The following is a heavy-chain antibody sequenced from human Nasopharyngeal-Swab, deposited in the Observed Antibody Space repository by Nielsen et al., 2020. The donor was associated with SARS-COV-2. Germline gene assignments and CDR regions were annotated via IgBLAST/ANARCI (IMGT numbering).Heavy chain of an antibody. J-gene: IGHJ4*02. Sequence: ASVKVSCKASGYTFTSYDINWVRQATGQGLEWMGWMNPNSGNTGYAQKFQGRVTMTRNTSISTAYMELSSLRSEDTAVYYCARSDYDSSGYYYNPWGYWGQGTLVTVSS. V-gene: IGHV1-8*01. CDR1: GYTFTSYD. CDR3: ARSDYDSSGYYYNPWGY. D-gene: IGHD3-22*01. CDR2: MNPNSGNT.